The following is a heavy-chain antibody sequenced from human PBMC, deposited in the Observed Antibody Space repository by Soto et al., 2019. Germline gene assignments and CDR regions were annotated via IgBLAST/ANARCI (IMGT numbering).Heavy chain of an antibody. CDR2: ISGSGVST. D-gene: IGHD6-19*01. V-gene: IGHV3-23*01. CDR1: GFTFSSYA. J-gene: IGHJ4*02. Sequence: EVQRLESRGGLVQPGGSLRLSCAASGFTFSSYAMSWVPHASVKALEWVSAISGSGVSTYYEDSVKGRFTISRDISRNTRYGQMNSLRARGTALYYCAMGSIAVAAPCDYWGQGTLVTVSS. CDR3: AMGSIAVAAPCDY.